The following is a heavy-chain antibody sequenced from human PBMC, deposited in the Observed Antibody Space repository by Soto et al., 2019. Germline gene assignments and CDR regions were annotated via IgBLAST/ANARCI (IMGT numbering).Heavy chain of an antibody. CDR1: GFTFSSYA. V-gene: IGHV3-23*01. CDR2: ISGSGGST. D-gene: IGHD1-1*01. J-gene: IGHJ6*02. CDR3: AKGPQRRLYYYYGMDV. Sequence: EVQLLESGGGLVQPGGSLRLSCAASGFTFSSYAMSWVRQAPGKGLEWVSAISGSGGSTYYADSVKGRFTISRDNSKNTLYLQMNSLRAEDTAVYYCAKGPQRRLYYYYGMDVWGQGTTLTVSS.